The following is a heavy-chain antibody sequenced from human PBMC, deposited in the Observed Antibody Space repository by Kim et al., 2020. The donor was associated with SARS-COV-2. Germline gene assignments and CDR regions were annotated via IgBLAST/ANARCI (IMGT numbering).Heavy chain of an antibody. Sequence: FGHPNYAQKFQGRVTITADESTSTAYMELSSLRSEDTAVYYCARSWFDPWGQGTLVTVSS. J-gene: IGHJ5*02. V-gene: IGHV1-69*01. CDR2: FGHP. CDR3: ARSWFDP.